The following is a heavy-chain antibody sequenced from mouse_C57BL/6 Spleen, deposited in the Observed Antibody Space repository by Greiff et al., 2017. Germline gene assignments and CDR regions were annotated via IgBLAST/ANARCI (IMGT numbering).Heavy chain of an antibody. Sequence: VHVKQSGAELVKPGASVKLSCTASGFNIKDYYMHWVKQRTEQGLEWIGRIDPEDGETKYAPEFQGKATITADTSSNTAYLQLSSLTSEDTAVYYCARLSYYAMDYWGQGTSVTVSS. CDR1: GFNIKDYY. V-gene: IGHV14-2*01. CDR3: ARLSYYAMDY. CDR2: IDPEDGET. J-gene: IGHJ4*01.